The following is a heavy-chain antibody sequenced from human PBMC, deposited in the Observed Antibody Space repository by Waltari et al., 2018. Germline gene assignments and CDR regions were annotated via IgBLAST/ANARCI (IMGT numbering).Heavy chain of an antibody. J-gene: IGHJ4*02. Sequence: QVQLQESGPGLVKPSGTLSLTCAVSGGSISSSNWWSWVRQPPGKRLEWIGESYHSGSTNYNPYLKSRVTISVYNSKNQFSLKLSSVTAADTSVYYCARSTLGASLLDYWGQGTLVTVSS. CDR3: ARSTLGASLLDY. CDR2: SYHSGST. D-gene: IGHD1-26*01. V-gene: IGHV4-4*02. CDR1: GGSISSSNW.